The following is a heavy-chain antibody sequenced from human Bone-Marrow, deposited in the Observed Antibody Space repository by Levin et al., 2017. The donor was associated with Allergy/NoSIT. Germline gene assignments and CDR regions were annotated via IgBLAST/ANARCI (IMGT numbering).Heavy chain of an antibody. Sequence: SETLSLTCTVSGGSISSYYWSWIRQPPGKGLEWIGYIYYSGSTNYNPSLKSRVTISVDTSKNQFSLKLSSVTAADTAVYYCARDKPQKVWSGYLVSGWFDPWGQGTLVTVSS. V-gene: IGHV4-59*01. CDR3: ARDKPQKVWSGYLVSGWFDP. D-gene: IGHD3-3*01. CDR1: GGSISSYY. CDR2: IYYSGST. J-gene: IGHJ5*02.